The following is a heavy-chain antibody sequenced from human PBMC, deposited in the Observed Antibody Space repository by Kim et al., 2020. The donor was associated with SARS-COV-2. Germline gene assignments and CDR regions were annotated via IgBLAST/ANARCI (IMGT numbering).Heavy chain of an antibody. V-gene: IGHV3-30*18. Sequence: GGSLRLSCAASGFTFSSYGMHWVRQAPGKGLEWVAVISYDGSNKYYADSVKGRFTISRDNSKNTLYLQMNSLRAEDTAVYYCAKDLSLGLFYDILTGLVYWGQGTLVTVSS. J-gene: IGHJ4*02. D-gene: IGHD3-9*01. CDR1: GFTFSSYG. CDR2: ISYDGSNK. CDR3: AKDLSLGLFYDILTGLVY.